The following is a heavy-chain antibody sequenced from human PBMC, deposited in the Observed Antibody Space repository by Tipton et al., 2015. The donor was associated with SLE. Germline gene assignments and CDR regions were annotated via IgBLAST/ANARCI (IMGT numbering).Heavy chain of an antibody. J-gene: IGHJ4*02. Sequence: LRLSCAVHGGSFSGYYCSWIRQPPGKGLEWIGEINHSGSTNYNPSLKSRVTISVDTSKNQFSLKLSSVTAADTAVYYCARLLTIFGVVNWGQGTLVTVSS. CDR2: INHSGST. D-gene: IGHD3-3*01. CDR1: GGSFSGYY. V-gene: IGHV4-34*01. CDR3: ARLLTIFGVVN.